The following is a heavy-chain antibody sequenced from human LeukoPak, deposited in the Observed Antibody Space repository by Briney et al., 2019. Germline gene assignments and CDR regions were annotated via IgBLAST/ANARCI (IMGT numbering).Heavy chain of an antibody. CDR2: IYYSGST. V-gene: IGHV4-31*03. D-gene: IGHD2-2*01. CDR3: ARDRGVGYCSSTSCPLGYFDY. J-gene: IGHJ4*02. Sequence: PSETLSLTCTVSGGSISSGGYYWSWIRQHPGKGLEGIGYIYYSGSTYYNPSLKSRVTISVDTSKNQFSLKLSSVTAADTAVYYCARDRGVGYCSSTSCPLGYFDYWGQGTLVTVSS. CDR1: GGSISSGGYY.